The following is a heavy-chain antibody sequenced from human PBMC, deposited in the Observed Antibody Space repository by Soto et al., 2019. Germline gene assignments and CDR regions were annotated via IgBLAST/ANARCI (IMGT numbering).Heavy chain of an antibody. D-gene: IGHD2-15*01. Sequence: GGSLRLSCAASGFTFSSYGMHWVRQAPGKGLEWVAVISYDGSNKYYADSVKGRFTISRDNSKNTLYLQMNSLRAEDTAVYYCARSLPPVVVDATPWFDPWGQGTLVTVSS. V-gene: IGHV3-30*03. CDR1: GFTFSSYG. J-gene: IGHJ5*02. CDR2: ISYDGSNK. CDR3: ARSLPPVVVDATPWFDP.